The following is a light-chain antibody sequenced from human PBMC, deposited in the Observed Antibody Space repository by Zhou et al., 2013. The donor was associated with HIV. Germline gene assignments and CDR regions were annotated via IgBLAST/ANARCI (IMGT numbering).Light chain of an antibody. Sequence: DIVMTQSPLSLPVTPGEPASISCRSSQSLLQSNGYNYLGWYLQKPGQSPQLLIYLGSNRASGVPDRFSGSGSGTDFTLKISRVEAGDVGVYYCMQALQTPPTFGQGTKVEIK. CDR2: LGS. CDR3: MQALQTPPT. V-gene: IGKV2-28*01. J-gene: IGKJ1*01. CDR1: QSLLQSNGYNY.